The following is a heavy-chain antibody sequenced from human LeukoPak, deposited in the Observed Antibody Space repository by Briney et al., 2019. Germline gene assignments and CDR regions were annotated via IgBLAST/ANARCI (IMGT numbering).Heavy chain of an antibody. CDR3: ARTRVAATRELGY. CDR2: INPNSGGT. V-gene: IGHV1-2*04. D-gene: IGHD2-15*01. Sequence: ASVKVSCKASVYTFTGYYMHWVRQAPGQGLEWMGWINPNSGGTNYAQKFQGWVTMTRDTSISTAYMELSRLRSDDTAVYYCARTRVAATRELGYWGQGTLVTVSS. J-gene: IGHJ4*02. CDR1: VYTFTGYY.